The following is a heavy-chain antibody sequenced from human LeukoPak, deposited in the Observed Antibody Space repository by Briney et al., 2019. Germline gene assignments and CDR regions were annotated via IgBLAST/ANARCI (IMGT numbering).Heavy chain of an antibody. CDR1: GGSISSYY. V-gene: IGHV4-59*01. J-gene: IGHJ6*02. CDR3: ARGRYSYGKHYYYYGMDV. CDR2: IYYTGST. D-gene: IGHD5-18*01. Sequence: SETLSLTCTVSGGSISSYYWSWIRQPPGKGLEWIGYIYYTGSTNYNPSLKSRVTISVDTSKNQFSLKLSSVTAADTAVYYCARGRYSYGKHYYYYGMDVWGQGTTVTVSS.